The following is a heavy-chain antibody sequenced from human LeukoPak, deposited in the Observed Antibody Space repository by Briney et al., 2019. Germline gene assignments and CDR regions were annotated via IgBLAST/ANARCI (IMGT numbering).Heavy chain of an antibody. V-gene: IGHV4-59*08. Sequence: PSETLSLTCTVSGGFINDYYWDWIRQPPGQGLEWIGYVYYSGSINYSPSLKSRVTISVDTSTNQFSLKLNYVTDADTALYYCVRRRRIEVAGSRGDAFDIWGQGTMVTVSS. CDR2: VYYSGSI. J-gene: IGHJ3*02. CDR1: GGFINDYY. D-gene: IGHD6-13*01. CDR3: VRRRRIEVAGSRGDAFDI.